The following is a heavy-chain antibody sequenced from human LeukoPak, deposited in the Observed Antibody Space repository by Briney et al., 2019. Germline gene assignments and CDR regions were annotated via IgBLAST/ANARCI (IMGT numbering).Heavy chain of an antibody. J-gene: IGHJ3*02. CDR3: AKVVGAGTYAFDI. V-gene: IGHV3-30*02. CDR2: IRYDGSNK. D-gene: IGHD6-13*01. Sequence: GGSLRLSCAASGFTFSSYGMHWVRQAPGKGLEWVAFIRYDGSNKYYADSVKGRFTISRDNSKNTLYLQMNSLRAEDTAVYYCAKVVGAGTYAFDIWGQGTMVTVSS. CDR1: GFTFSSYG.